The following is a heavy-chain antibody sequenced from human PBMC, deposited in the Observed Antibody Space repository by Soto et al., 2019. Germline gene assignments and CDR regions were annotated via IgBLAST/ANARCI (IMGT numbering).Heavy chain of an antibody. CDR1: GFTVSSNH. Sequence: GGSLRLSCAASGFTVSSNHISWVRQAPGKGLEWVSVIYTGGSTYNANSGKGRFTISRHNSKNTVYLQMNSLRAEDTAVYYCARDSGKSNCFDYWGQGTLVTVSS. D-gene: IGHD1-26*01. V-gene: IGHV3-53*04. CDR3: ARDSGKSNCFDY. J-gene: IGHJ4*02. CDR2: IYTGGST.